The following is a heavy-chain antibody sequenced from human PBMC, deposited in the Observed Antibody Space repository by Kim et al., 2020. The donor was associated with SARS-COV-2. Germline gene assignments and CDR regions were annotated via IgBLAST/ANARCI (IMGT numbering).Heavy chain of an antibody. D-gene: IGHD2-15*01. CDR1: GFNFNKAW. CDR3: TTLRTCSGGNCYSL. V-gene: IGHV3-15*01. J-gene: IGHJ4*02. Sequence: GGSLRLSCSASGFNFNKAWVNWVRRPPGKGLEWVGRFTLKPEGETTNYAAPVKGRFTISRDDSENTLYLQMNSLKTEDTAVYYCTTLRTCSGGNCYSLWGQGTLVTVSS. CDR2: FTLKPEGETT.